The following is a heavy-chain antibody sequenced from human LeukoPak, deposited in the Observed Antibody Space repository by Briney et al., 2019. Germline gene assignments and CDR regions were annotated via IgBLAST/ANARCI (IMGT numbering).Heavy chain of an antibody. V-gene: IGHV3-23*01. CDR3: AKDKDPSMVTSHYFHY. CDR1: GFTFSTYA. J-gene: IGHJ4*02. D-gene: IGHD5-18*01. CDR2: INHIRGSI. Sequence: GGSLRLSSAASGFTFSTYAMNWVRQAPGKGLEGVSAINHIRGSIYYADSVKVRLPVSRDNSKNTLYLRMNSLRAEDTAIYYCAKDKDPSMVTSHYFHYWGQGALVTVSS.